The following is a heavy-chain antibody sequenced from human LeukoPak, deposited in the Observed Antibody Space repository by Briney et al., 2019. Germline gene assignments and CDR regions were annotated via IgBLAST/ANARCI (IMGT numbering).Heavy chain of an antibody. CDR2: ISSSSSTI. V-gene: IGHV3-48*04. J-gene: IGHJ4*02. Sequence: PGGSLRLSCAASGFTFSSYSMNWVRQAPGKGLEWVSYISSSSSTIYYADSVKGRFTISRDNAKNSLYLQMNSLRAEDTAVYYCAKVPIYCSSTSCPLGYWGQGTLVTVSS. CDR1: GFTFSSYS. D-gene: IGHD2-2*01. CDR3: AKVPIYCSSTSCPLGY.